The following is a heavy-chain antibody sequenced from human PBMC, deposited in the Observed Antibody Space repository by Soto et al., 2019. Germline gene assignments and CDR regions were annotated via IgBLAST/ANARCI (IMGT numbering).Heavy chain of an antibody. CDR1: GFTFSSYG. D-gene: IGHD3-22*01. Sequence: GGSLRLSCAASGFTFSSYGMHWVRQAPGKGLEWVAVISYDGSNKYYADSVKGRFTISRDNSKNTLYLQMNSLRAEDTAVYYCAKDRPVLGGSGYSYYYYGMDVWGQGTTVTVSS. CDR3: AKDRPVLGGSGYSYYYYGMDV. CDR2: ISYDGSNK. J-gene: IGHJ6*02. V-gene: IGHV3-30*18.